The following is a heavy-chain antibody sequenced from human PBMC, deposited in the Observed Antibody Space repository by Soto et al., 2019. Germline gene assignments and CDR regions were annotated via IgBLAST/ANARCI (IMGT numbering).Heavy chain of an antibody. D-gene: IGHD2-15*01. CDR1: GFTFRNYG. CDR2: IQDDGSKK. J-gene: IGHJ4*01. CDR3: ASRPRGYSGFYFDH. V-gene: IGHV3-33*01. Sequence: QVQLVESGGGVVQPGRSLRLSCVASGFTFRNYGMLWVRQAPGKGLEWVAVIQDDGSKKYYADSMKGRITISRDNSKDTQYLQMDSQTADDTAVYYCASRPRGYSGFYFDHWGLGTPVTVSS.